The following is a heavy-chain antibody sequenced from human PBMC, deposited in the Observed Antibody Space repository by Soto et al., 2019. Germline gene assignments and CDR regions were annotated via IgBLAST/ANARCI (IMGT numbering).Heavy chain of an antibody. D-gene: IGHD4-17*01. J-gene: IGHJ6*02. Sequence: GGSLRLSCAASGFTFSNAWMNWVRQAPGKGLEWVGRIKSKTDGGTTDYAAPVKGKLTISTAESKISLYLEMNSLKTEDTAVYYGTTDKRDYGDYNYYYYGMDVWGQGTTVTVSS. CDR2: IKSKTDGGTT. CDR1: GFTFSNAW. V-gene: IGHV3-15*07. CDR3: TTDKRDYGDYNYYYYGMDV.